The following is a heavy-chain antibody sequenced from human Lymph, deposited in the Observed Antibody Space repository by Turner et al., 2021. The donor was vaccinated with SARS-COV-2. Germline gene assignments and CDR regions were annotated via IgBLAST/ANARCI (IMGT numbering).Heavy chain of an antibody. CDR2: ISGSGGST. D-gene: IGHD5-18*01. CDR3: AKEGDTAMVNFDY. CDR1: VFTFSSYA. V-gene: IGHV3-23*01. Sequence: EVQLLESGGGLVQPGGSLSFSCAASVFTFSSYAMSWVRQAPGKGLEWVSAISGSGGSTNYADSVKGRFTISRDNSKNTLYLQMNSLRAEDTAVYYCAKEGDTAMVNFDYWGQGTLVTVSS. J-gene: IGHJ4*02.